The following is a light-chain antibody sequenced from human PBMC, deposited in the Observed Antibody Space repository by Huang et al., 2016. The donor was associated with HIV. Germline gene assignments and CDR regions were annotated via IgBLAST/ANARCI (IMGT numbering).Light chain of an antibody. CDR2: VAS. Sequence: EIVMTQSPATLSVSPGERATLSCRAKQSVGNNLAWYQQRPVQAPRLLISVASTRATGIPARFSGSGAGTEFTLTISSLQSEDFAVYYCQQYDNWPPNTFGQGTRLDIK. V-gene: IGKV3-15*01. CDR1: QSVGNN. CDR3: QQYDNWPPNT. J-gene: IGKJ5*01.